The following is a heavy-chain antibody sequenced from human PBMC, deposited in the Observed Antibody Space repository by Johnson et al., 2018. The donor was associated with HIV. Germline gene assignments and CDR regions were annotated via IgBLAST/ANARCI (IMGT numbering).Heavy chain of an antibody. CDR3: ARVRVGAFDI. D-gene: IGHD1-26*01. Sequence: QVQLVESGGGLVQPGGSLRLSCAASGFTFSSYWMHWVRQAPGKGLEWVAAISYDGSNKYYADSVKGRFTISRDNSKNTLYLQMNSLRPEDTAVYYCARVRVGAFDIWGQGTMVTVSS. CDR2: ISYDGSNK. CDR1: GFTFSSYW. V-gene: IGHV3-30*03. J-gene: IGHJ3*02.